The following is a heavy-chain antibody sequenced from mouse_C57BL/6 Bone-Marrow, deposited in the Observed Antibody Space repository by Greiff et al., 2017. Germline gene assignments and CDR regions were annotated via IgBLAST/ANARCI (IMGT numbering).Heavy chain of an antibody. D-gene: IGHD1-1*01. CDR1: GFTFSSYG. CDR3: ARGITTGFDY. J-gene: IGHJ2*01. CDR2: ISSGGSYT. V-gene: IGHV5-6*01. Sequence: EVKLMASGGDLVKPGGSLKLSCAASGFTFSSYGMSWVRPTPDKRLEWVATISSGGSYTYYPDSVKGRFTISRDNAKNTLYLQMSRLKSEDTAMYYCARGITTGFDYWGQGTTLTVSS.